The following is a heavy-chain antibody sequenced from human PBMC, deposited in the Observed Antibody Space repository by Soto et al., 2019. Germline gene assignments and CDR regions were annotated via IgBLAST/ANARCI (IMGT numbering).Heavy chain of an antibody. V-gene: IGHV1-2*02. J-gene: IGHJ5*02. Sequence: ASVKVSGEASGYIFTSYYVHGVRQVPGQGLEWMGWINPNTGGTNXAQRFAGRVTMTRDTSISTAYLELSRLTSDDTAIYFCARVRPRREFDPWGQGTLVTVSS. CDR2: INPNTGGT. CDR3: ARVRPRREFDP. CDR1: GYIFTSYY.